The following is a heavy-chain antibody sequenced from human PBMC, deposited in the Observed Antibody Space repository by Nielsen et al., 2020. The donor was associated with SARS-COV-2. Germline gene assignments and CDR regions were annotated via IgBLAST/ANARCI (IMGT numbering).Heavy chain of an antibody. D-gene: IGHD5-12*01. CDR1: GFTFDDYT. J-gene: IGHJ1*01. CDR3: AKDEGGYVPGGNFQH. Sequence: GGSLRLSCAASGFTFDDYTMHWVRQAPGKGLEWVSLISWDGGSTYYADSVKGRFTISRDNSKNSLYLQMNSLRTEDTALYYCAKDEGGYVPGGNFQHWGQGTLVTVSS. V-gene: IGHV3-43*01. CDR2: ISWDGGST.